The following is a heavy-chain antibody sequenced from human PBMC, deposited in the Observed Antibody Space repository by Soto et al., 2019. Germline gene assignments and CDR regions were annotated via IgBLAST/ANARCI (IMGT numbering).Heavy chain of an antibody. CDR1: GYTFTSYY. V-gene: IGHV1-8*01. J-gene: IGHJ5*02. D-gene: IGHD3-10*01. CDR2: MNPNSSNT. CDR3: VGGLTNYYAADRWFDT. Sequence: ASVKVSCKASGYTFTSYYINWMRQATGQGHERMGWMNPNSSNTGYAQKIQGRVTMTSNTSISTAYIELSSLRSEDTAVYYCVGGLTNYYAADRWFDTWGQGTLVTVSS.